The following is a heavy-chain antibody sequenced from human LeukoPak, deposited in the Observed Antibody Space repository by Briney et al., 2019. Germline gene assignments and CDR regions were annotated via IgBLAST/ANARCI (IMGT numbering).Heavy chain of an antibody. V-gene: IGHV4-59*01. CDR3: ARGQYSGSCFDN. CDR1: GGSISSYY. CDR2: IYYSGST. J-gene: IGHJ4*02. Sequence: PLETLSLTCTVSGGSISSYYWSWIRQPPGKGLEWIGYIYYSGSTNYNPSLKSRVTILVDTSKYQFSLKVSSVTAADTAVYYCARGQYSGSCFDNWGQGSLVTVSS. D-gene: IGHD1-26*01.